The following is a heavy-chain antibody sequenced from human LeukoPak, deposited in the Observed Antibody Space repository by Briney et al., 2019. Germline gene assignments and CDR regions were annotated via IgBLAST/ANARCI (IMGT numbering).Heavy chain of an antibody. CDR1: GFTFDDYA. D-gene: IGHD2-2*01. V-gene: IGHV3-9*01. Sequence: GGSLRLSCAASGFTFDDYAMHWVRQAPGKGLEWVSGISWNSGSIGYADSVKGRFTISRDNAKNSLYLQMNSLGAEDTALYYCAKAGYCSSTSCYAAAYYYGMDVWGQGTTVTVSS. J-gene: IGHJ6*02. CDR3: AKAGYCSSTSCYAAAYYYGMDV. CDR2: ISWNSGSI.